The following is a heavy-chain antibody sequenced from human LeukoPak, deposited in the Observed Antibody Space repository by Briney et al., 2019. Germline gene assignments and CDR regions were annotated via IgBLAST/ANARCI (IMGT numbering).Heavy chain of an antibody. V-gene: IGHV3-48*01. J-gene: IGHJ6*03. D-gene: IGHD6-13*01. CDR3: ARVGEQQLDFAFYYYYMDV. CDR1: GFTFSSYS. CDR2: ISSSSSTI. Sequence: GGSLRLSCAASGFTFSSYSMNWVRQAPGKGLEWVSYISSSSSTIYYADSVKGRFTISRDNAKNSLYLQMNSLRAEDTAVYYCARVGEQQLDFAFYYYYMDVWGKGTTVTVSS.